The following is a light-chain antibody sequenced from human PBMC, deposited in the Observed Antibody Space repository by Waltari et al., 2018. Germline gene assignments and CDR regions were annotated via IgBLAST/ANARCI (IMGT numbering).Light chain of an antibody. CDR2: LNSDGSH. Sequence: QLVLTQSPSASASLGASVKLTCTLSSGHSSYAIAWHQQQPEKGPRYLMKLNSDGSHRKGDGIPDRFSGSSSGAERYLTISSLQSEDEADYYWQTWGTGIGVFGGGTKLTVL. J-gene: IGLJ3*02. V-gene: IGLV4-69*01. CDR3: QTWGTGIGV. CDR1: SGHSSYA.